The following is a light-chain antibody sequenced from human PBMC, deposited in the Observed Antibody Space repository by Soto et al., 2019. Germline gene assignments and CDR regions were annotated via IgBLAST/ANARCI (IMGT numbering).Light chain of an antibody. Sequence: DIELIGRRSIIYKTEGDRVTITCRASQSISSWLAWYQQKPGKAPKLLIYKASSLESGVPSRFSGSGSGTEFTLTISSLQPDDFATYYCRGYRAFGQGTKVDIK. J-gene: IGKJ1*01. CDR3: RGYRA. CDR2: KAS. CDR1: QSISSW. V-gene: IGKV1-5*03.